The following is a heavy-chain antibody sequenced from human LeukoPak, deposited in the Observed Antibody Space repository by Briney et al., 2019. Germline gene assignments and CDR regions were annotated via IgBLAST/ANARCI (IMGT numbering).Heavy chain of an antibody. J-gene: IGHJ4*02. CDR3: ARQIAGYSSGWPIIDY. CDR1: GGSISSYY. Sequence: PSETLSLTCTVSGGSISSYYWSWIRQPPGKGLEWIGYIYYSGSTNYNPSLKSRVTISVDTSKNQFSLKLSSVTAADTAVYYCARQIAGYSSGWPIIDYWGQGTPVTVSS. D-gene: IGHD6-19*01. V-gene: IGHV4-59*01. CDR2: IYYSGST.